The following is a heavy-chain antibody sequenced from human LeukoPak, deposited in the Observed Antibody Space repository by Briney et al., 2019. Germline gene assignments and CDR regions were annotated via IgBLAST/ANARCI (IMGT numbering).Heavy chain of an antibody. J-gene: IGHJ4*02. CDR1: GGSISTSSIY. CDR3: ARHVSISSGYGQFDY. V-gene: IGHV4-39*01. Sequence: SETLSLTCTLSGGSISTSSIYWGWIRQPPGKGLEWIGSIFYSGSTYYNPSLKGRDTMSVDTSKNQFSLKLSSVTAADTAVYFCARHVSISSGYGQFDYWGGGTVV. D-gene: IGHD3-22*01. CDR2: IFYSGST.